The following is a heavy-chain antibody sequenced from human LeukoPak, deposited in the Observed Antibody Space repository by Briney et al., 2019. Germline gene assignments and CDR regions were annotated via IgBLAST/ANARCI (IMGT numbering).Heavy chain of an antibody. J-gene: IGHJ4*02. D-gene: IGHD4-23*01. Sequence: SETLSLTCTVSGGSISSSSYYWGWIRQPPGKGLEWIGSIYYSGSTYYNPSLKSRVTISVDTSKNQFSLKLSSVTAADTAEYYCARAVVTFVYWGQGTLVTVSS. CDR3: ARAVVTFVY. CDR1: GGSISSSSYY. V-gene: IGHV4-39*07. CDR2: IYYSGST.